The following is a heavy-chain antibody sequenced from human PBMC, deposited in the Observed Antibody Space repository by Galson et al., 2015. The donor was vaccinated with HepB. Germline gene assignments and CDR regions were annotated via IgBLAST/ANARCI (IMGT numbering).Heavy chain of an antibody. CDR2: IKQDGSEK. CDR3: AREGSSSGFGDAFDI. J-gene: IGHJ3*02. V-gene: IGHV3-7*03. CDR1: GFTFSSYW. Sequence: SLRLSCAASGFTFSSYWMSWVRQAPGKGLEWVANIKQDGSEKYYVDSVKGRFTISRDNAKNSLYLQMNSLRAEDTAVYYCAREGSSSGFGDAFDIWGQGTMVTVSS. D-gene: IGHD6-6*01.